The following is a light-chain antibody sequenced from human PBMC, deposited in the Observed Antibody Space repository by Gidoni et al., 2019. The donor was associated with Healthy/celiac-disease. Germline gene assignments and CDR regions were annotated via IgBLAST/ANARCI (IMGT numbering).Light chain of an antibody. CDR3: QQSYSTPPT. V-gene: IGKV1-39*01. J-gene: IGKJ4*01. Sequence: DIQITQAPSSLSASVGDRVTITCRASQNINNYLNWYQQKPGKAPKLLIYAASSLQSGVPSRFSGSGSGTDFTLTISSLQPEDFATYYCQQSYSTPPTFGGGTKVEIK. CDR2: AAS. CDR1: QNINNY.